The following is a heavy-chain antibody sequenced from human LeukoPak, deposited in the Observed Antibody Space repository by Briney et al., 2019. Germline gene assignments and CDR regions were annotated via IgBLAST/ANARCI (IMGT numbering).Heavy chain of an antibody. Sequence: PSETLSLTCTVSGGSISSYYWSWIRQPPGKGLEWIGYIYYSGSTNYNLSLKSRVTISVDTSKNQFSLKLSSVTAADTAVYYCAREDIVVVVAVTGGMDVWGQGTTVTVSS. V-gene: IGHV4-59*01. J-gene: IGHJ6*02. CDR2: IYYSGST. CDR1: GGSISSYY. D-gene: IGHD2-15*01. CDR3: AREDIVVVVAVTGGMDV.